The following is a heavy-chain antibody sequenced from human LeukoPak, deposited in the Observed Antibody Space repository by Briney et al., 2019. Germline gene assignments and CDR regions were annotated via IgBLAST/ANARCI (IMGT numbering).Heavy chain of an antibody. V-gene: IGHV1-69*13. D-gene: IGHD2/OR15-2a*01. J-gene: IGHJ3*02. CDR1: GGTFSSYA. CDR3: ARVKRVEYGDAFDI. CDR2: IIPIFGTA. Sequence: HWASVKVSCKASGGTFSSYAISWVRQAPGQGLEWMGGIIPIFGTANYAQKFQGRVTITADESTSTAYMELSSLRSEDTAVYYCARVKRVEYGDAFDIWGQGTMVTVSS.